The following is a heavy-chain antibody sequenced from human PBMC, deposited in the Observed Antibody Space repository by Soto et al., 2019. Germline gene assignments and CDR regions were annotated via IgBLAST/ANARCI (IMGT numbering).Heavy chain of an antibody. Sequence: QVTLKESGPVLVNPTETLTLRCTVSGLSITDSEMGVRWIRQPPGQPLEWLAHIDSSGEKSYRTFLKSRLAISKDTSKSQIVLTMTNMDPADTATYYCARRHLAVAVSPWFDPWGQGILVTVSS. CDR2: IDSSGEK. D-gene: IGHD6-19*01. V-gene: IGHV2-26*01. J-gene: IGHJ5*02. CDR1: GLSITDSEMG. CDR3: ARRHLAVAVSPWFDP.